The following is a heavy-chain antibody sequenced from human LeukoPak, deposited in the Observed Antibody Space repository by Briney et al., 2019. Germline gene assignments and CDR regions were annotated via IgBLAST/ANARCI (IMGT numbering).Heavy chain of an antibody. Sequence: GGSLRLSCAPSGFTFSSNYMSWGRQAPGKGLEWVSVIYTGGSAFYRDSVKDRFTISRDISKNTLYLQMTSLRTEDTAIYYCASGRGSSGWLGMDVWGQGTTVTVSS. CDR3: ASGRGSSGWLGMDV. CDR1: GFTFSSNY. V-gene: IGHV3-66*01. CDR2: IYTGGSA. D-gene: IGHD6-19*01. J-gene: IGHJ6*02.